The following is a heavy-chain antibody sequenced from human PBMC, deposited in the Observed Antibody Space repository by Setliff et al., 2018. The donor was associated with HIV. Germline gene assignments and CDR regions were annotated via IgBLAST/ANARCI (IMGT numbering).Heavy chain of an antibody. D-gene: IGHD5-12*01. CDR2: IKSRVDGETT. CDR1: GFNLKNAW. V-gene: IGHV3-15*01. CDR3: AGENVDIVATTKAIDF. J-gene: IGHJ4*02. Sequence: GGSLRLSCAGAGFNLKNAWRSWVRQAPGKGLEWVGRIKSRVDGETTAYAAPLKGRFTISRDDSKNSLYLQMNSLRAEDTAVYYCAGENVDIVATTKAIDFWGQGTLVTVSS.